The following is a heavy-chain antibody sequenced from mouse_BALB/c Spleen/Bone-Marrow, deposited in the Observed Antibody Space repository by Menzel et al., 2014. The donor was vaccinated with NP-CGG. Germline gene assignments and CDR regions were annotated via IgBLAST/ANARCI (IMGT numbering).Heavy chain of an antibody. D-gene: IGHD1-1*01. CDR2: ISSGGSYT. CDR1: GFTFSSYG. V-gene: IGHV5-6*01. J-gene: IGHJ4*01. Sequence: EVKLMESGGDLVKSGGSLKLSCAASGFTFSSYGMSWVRRTPDKRLEWVAIISSGGSYTYCPDSVKGRFTISRDNAKNTLYLQMSSLKSEDTAMYYCARHNYGYYAMDYWGQGTSVTVSS. CDR3: ARHNYGYYAMDY.